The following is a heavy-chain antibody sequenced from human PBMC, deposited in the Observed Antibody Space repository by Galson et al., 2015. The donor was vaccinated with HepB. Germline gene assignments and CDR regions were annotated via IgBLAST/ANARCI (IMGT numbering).Heavy chain of an antibody. J-gene: IGHJ3*02. CDR3: ARVFGQQQLVLSGGAFDI. D-gene: IGHD6-13*01. CDR1: GGSISSYY. Sequence: SETLSLTCTVSGGSISSYYWSWIRQPPGKGLEWIGYIYYSGSTNYNPSLKSRVTISVDTSKNQFSLKLSSVTAADTAVYYCARVFGQQQLVLSGGAFDIWGQGTMVTVSS. V-gene: IGHV4-59*01. CDR2: IYYSGST.